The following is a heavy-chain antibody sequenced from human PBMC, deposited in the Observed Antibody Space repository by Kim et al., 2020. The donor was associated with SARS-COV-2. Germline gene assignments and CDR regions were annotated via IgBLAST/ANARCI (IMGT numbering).Heavy chain of an antibody. J-gene: IGHJ4*02. Sequence: GGSLRLSCAASGFTFSDYYMSWIRQAPGKGLEWFSYISSSGSTIYYADSVKGRFTISRDNAKNSLYLQMNSLRAEDTAVYYCARVGVAARLRGYFDYWGQGTLVTVSS. V-gene: IGHV3-11*01. CDR2: ISSSGSTI. CDR3: ARVGVAARLRGYFDY. D-gene: IGHD6-6*01. CDR1: GFTFSDYY.